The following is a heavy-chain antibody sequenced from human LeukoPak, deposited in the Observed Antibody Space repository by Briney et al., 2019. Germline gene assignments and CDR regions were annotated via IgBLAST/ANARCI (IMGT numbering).Heavy chain of an antibody. V-gene: IGHV3-9*01. CDR3: AKSTDYDFWSGYYYQLDY. Sequence: GGSLRLSCAASGFTFDDYAMHWVRQAPGKGLEWVSGISWNSGSIGYADSVKGRFTISRDNAKNSLYLQMNSLRAEDTALYYCAKSTDYDFWSGYYYQLDYWGQGTLVTVSS. J-gene: IGHJ4*02. CDR1: GFTFDDYA. CDR2: ISWNSGSI. D-gene: IGHD3-3*01.